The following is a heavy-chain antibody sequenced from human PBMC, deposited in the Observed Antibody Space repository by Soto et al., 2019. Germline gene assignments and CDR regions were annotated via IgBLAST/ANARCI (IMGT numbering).Heavy chain of an antibody. CDR2: INPNSGGT. CDR3: ARDAGIAVAVSLHKAHYYYYDCMDV. Sequence: QVQLVQSGAEVKKPGASVKVSCKASGYTFTGYYMHWVRQAPGQGLEWMGWINPNSGGTNYAQKFQGWVTMTRDTSISTAYMELSRMRSYETAVYYYARDAGIAVAVSLHKAHYYYYDCMDVWAKATTVTVSS. D-gene: IGHD6-19*01. CDR1: GYTFTGYY. J-gene: IGHJ6*03. V-gene: IGHV1-2*04.